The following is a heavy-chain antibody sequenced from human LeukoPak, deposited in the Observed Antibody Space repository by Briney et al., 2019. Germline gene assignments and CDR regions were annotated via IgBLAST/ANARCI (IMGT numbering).Heavy chain of an antibody. CDR2: ISSDGSNK. CDR1: GFTFSSYG. CDR3: AKAPHSYGYGYFDY. D-gene: IGHD5-18*01. Sequence: PGRSLRLSCAASGFTFSSYGMHWVRQAPGKGLEGVAVISSDGSNKYYADSVKGRFTISRDNSKKTLNLQMNSLRADDTAVYYCAKAPHSYGYGYFDYWGQGTLVTVSS. J-gene: IGHJ4*02. V-gene: IGHV3-30*18.